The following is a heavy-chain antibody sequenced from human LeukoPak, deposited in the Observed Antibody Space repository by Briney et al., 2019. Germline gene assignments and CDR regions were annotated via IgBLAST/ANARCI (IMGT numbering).Heavy chain of an antibody. CDR2: IYYSGST. V-gene: IGHV4-61*01. CDR1: GGSVSSGSYY. Sequence: SETLSLTRTVSGGSVSSGSYYWSWIRQPPGKGLEWIGYIYYSGSTNYNPSLKSRVTISVDTSKNQFSLKLSSVTAADTAVYYCAKLGYCSSTSCPDYYHYYGMDVWVKGTTVTVSS. J-gene: IGHJ6*04. CDR3: AKLGYCSSTSCPDYYHYYGMDV. D-gene: IGHD2-2*01.